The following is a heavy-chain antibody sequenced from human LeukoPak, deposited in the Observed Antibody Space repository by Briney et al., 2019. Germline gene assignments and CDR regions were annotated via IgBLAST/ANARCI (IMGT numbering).Heavy chain of an antibody. J-gene: IGHJ4*02. CDR3: ARENYSPDY. Sequence: SETLSLTCTVSGGSISPYYWSWIRQPPGKGLEWIAYITHSGSTVYNPSLKSRATISLDTSKKQFSLKLSSVTTADTALYYCARENYSPDYWGQGTLVTVSS. CDR1: GGSISPYY. D-gene: IGHD2-15*01. CDR2: ITHSGST. V-gene: IGHV4-59*01.